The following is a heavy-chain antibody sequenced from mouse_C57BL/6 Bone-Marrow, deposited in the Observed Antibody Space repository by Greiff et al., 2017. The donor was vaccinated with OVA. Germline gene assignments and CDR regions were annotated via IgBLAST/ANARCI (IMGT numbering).Heavy chain of an antibody. CDR1: GYTFPSYW. J-gene: IGHJ2*01. CDR2: IDPSDSYT. CDR3: ARRRITTDLYYFDY. Sequence: VQLQQPGAELVMPGASVKLSCKASGYTFPSYWMHWVKQRPGQGLEWIGEIDPSDSYTNYNQKFKGKFTLTVDKSSSTAYMQHSSLTSEDSAVYYCARRRITTDLYYFDYWGQGTTLTVSS. V-gene: IGHV1-69*01. D-gene: IGHD1-1*01.